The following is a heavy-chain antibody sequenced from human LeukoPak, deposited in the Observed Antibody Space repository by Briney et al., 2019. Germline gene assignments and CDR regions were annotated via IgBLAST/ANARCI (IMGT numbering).Heavy chain of an antibody. J-gene: IGHJ5*02. Sequence: PSETLSLTCAVYGGSFSGYYWSWIRQPQGKGLEWIGEINHSGSTNYNASVKSRVTISVDTSKNQFSLRLSSVTAADTAVYYCAPRGDIEHSYGYGKWFDPWGQGTRVTVSS. CDR1: GGSFSGYY. V-gene: IGHV4-34*01. CDR2: INHSGST. D-gene: IGHD5-18*01. CDR3: APRGDIEHSYGYGKWFDP.